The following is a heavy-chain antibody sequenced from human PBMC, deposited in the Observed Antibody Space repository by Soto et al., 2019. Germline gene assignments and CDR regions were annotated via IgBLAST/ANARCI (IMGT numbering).Heavy chain of an antibody. CDR1: GFTFSLYG. D-gene: IGHD4-17*01. CDR3: AKGRDSTLLRWQYFDN. J-gene: IGHJ4*02. CDR2: ISCEGRNR. V-gene: IGHV3-30*18. Sequence: GGSLRLSCAVSGFTFSLYGMHWVRQAPVKGLEWVAFISCEGRNRYYADSVKGRFTLSRDNSKNTLSLQMQSLRPENTAVYYCAKGRDSTLLRWQYFDNWGQGTQVTVSS.